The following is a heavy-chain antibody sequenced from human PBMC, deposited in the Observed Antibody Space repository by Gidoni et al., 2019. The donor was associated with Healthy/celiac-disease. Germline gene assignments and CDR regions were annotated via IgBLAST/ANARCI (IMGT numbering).Heavy chain of an antibody. V-gene: IGHV3-21*01. CDR3: ARDRAAAAGSRY. CDR2: ISSSSSYI. J-gene: IGHJ4*02. Sequence: EVQLVEYGGGLVKPGGVLGLSYAASGFTFSSYSMNWVRQAPGKGVEWVSSISSSSSYIYYADSVKGRFTISRDNAKNSLYLQMNSLRAEDTAVYYCARDRAAAAGSRYWGQGTLVTVSS. CDR1: GFTFSSYS. D-gene: IGHD6-13*01.